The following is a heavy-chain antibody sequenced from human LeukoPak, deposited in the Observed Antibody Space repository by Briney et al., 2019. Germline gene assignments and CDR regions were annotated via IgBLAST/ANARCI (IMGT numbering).Heavy chain of an antibody. J-gene: IGHJ4*02. Sequence: SETLSLTCTVSGGSISSYYWSWIRQPAGKGLEWIGRIFTSGSTNYNPSLKSRVTMSVGTSKNQFSLKLRSVTAADTAVYFCARTLYSSSSENYFDYWGQGTLVTVSS. V-gene: IGHV4-4*07. CDR2: IFTSGST. D-gene: IGHD6-6*01. CDR3: ARTLYSSSSENYFDY. CDR1: GGSISSYY.